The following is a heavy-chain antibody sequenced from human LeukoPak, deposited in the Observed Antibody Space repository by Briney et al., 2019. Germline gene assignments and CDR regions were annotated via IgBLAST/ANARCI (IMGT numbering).Heavy chain of an antibody. D-gene: IGHD4-23*01. J-gene: IGHJ4*02. CDR3: ARGDYGGNSPFDY. V-gene: IGHV1-18*01. CDR1: GYTFTNFG. Sequence: GASVKVSCKASGYTFTNFGISWVRQAPGQGLEWMGWISAYNDATNYAQKLRGRVTMTTDTSTSTAYMELRSLRSDDTAVYYCARGDYGGNSPFDYWGQGTLVTVSS. CDR2: ISAYNDAT.